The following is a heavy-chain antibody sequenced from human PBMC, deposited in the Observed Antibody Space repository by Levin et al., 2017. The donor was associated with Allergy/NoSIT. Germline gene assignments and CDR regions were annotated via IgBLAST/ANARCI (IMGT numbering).Heavy chain of an antibody. D-gene: IGHD2-15*01. J-gene: IGHJ5*02. CDR2: ISSRSSTI. CDR3: ARSGYCSGGTCYLYNWFDP. CDR1: GFTFSSYS. V-gene: IGHV3-48*02. Sequence: GESLKISCAASGFTFSSYSMNWVRQAPGKGLEWVSYISSRSSTIYYADSVKGRFTISRDNAKNSLYLQMNSLRDEDTAVYYCARSGYCSGGTCYLYNWFDPWGQGTLVTVSS.